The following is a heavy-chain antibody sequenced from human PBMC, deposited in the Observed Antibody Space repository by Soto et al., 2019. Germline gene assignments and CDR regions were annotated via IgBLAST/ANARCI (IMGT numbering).Heavy chain of an antibody. CDR2: IYYSGST. CDR1: GGSISSSSYY. Sequence: SETLSLTCTVSGGSISSSSYYWGWIRQPPGKGLEWIGSIYYSGSTYYNPSLKSRVTISVDTSKNQFSLKLSSVTAADTAVYYCARLGGATRDAFDIWGQGTMVTV. CDR3: ARLGGATRDAFDI. V-gene: IGHV4-39*01. J-gene: IGHJ3*02. D-gene: IGHD1-26*01.